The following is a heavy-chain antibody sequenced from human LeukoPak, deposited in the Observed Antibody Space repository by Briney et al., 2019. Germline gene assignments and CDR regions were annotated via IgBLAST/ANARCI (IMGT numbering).Heavy chain of an antibody. CDR3: ARELGAPFVVVPAAINDYYYYGMDV. D-gene: IGHD2-2*01. CDR1: GGTFSSYA. J-gene: IGHJ6*02. V-gene: IGHV1-69*04. Sequence: ASVKVSCKASGGTFSSYAISWVRQAPGQGLEWMGRIIPILGIANYAQKFQGRVTITADKSTSTAYMELSSLRSEDTAVYYCARELGAPFVVVPAAINDYYYYGMDVWGQGTTVTVSS. CDR2: IIPILGIA.